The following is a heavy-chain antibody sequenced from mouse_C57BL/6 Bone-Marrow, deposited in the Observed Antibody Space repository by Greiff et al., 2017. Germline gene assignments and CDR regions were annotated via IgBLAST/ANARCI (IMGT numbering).Heavy chain of an antibody. CDR1: GYTFTSYW. V-gene: IGHV1-59*01. D-gene: IGHD2-2*01. CDR2: IDPSDSYT. J-gene: IGHJ2*01. CDR3: ARGETMVTTGYFDY. Sequence: QVQLQQPGAELVRPGTSVKLSCKASGYTFTSYWMHWVKQRPGQGLEWIGVIDPSDSYTNYNQKFKGKATLTVDTSSSTAYMQLSSLTSEDSAVYYCARGETMVTTGYFDYWGQGTTLTVSS.